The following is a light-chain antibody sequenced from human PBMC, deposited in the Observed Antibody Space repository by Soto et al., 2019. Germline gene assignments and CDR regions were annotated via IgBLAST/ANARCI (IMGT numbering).Light chain of an antibody. J-gene: IGKJ5*01. CDR3: QQSFRTLVT. CDR2: AAS. CDR1: QSISTY. V-gene: IGKV1-39*01. Sequence: DIQMTQSPSSLSASVGDRVTITCRASQSISTYLNWYQQKPGKAPKLLIYAASSLQSGVPSRFSGNGSGTDFTLTINNLQPDDCATYYCQQSFRTLVTFGQGTRLEIK.